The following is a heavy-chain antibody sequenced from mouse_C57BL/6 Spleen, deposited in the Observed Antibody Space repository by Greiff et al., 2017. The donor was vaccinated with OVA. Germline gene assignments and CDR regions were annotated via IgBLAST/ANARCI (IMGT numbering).Heavy chain of an antibody. CDR1: GYTFTDYY. Sequence: EVQLQQSGPELVKPGASVKISCKASGYTFTDYYMNWVKQSHGKSLEWIGAINPNNGGTSYNQKFKGKATLTVDKSSSTAYMELRSLTSEDSAVYYCARDSPYAMDYWGQGTSVTVSS. D-gene: IGHD6-1*01. CDR3: ARDSPYAMDY. J-gene: IGHJ4*01. CDR2: INPNNGGT. V-gene: IGHV1-26*01.